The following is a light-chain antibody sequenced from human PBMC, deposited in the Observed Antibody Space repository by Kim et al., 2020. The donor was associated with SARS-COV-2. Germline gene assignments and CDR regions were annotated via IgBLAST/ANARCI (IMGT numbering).Light chain of an antibody. CDR3: QQYYTNPPL. V-gene: IGKV4-1*01. Sequence: ATINCKSSQSILFTANNENFLAWDQQKPGQPPKLLIYWASNRESGVPARCRGSGSGTDFTLTISSLQAEDVAIYYCQQYYTNPPLVGGGTKVDIK. CDR2: WAS. J-gene: IGKJ4*01. CDR1: QSILFTANNENF.